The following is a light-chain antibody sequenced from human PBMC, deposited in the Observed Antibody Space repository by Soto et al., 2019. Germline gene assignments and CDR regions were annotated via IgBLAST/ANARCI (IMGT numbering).Light chain of an antibody. Sequence: EIVLTQSPGTLSLSPGERGTLSCRTSQTVKNNYLAWYQQKPGQAPRLLIHDASSRATGIPDRFSGSGSGTDFTLTISRLEPEDFAVYYCQQCSTSPLTFGGGTKVEIK. CDR3: QQCSTSPLT. CDR2: DAS. J-gene: IGKJ4*01. V-gene: IGKV3-20*01. CDR1: QTVKNNY.